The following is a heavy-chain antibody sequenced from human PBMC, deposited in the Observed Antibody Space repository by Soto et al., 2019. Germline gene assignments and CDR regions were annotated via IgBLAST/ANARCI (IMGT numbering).Heavy chain of an antibody. D-gene: IGHD5-18*01. CDR1: GGSISSGGYY. CDR3: ARFGYSYGYYFDY. CDR2: IYYSGST. J-gene: IGHJ4*02. V-gene: IGHV4-31*03. Sequence: NPSETLSLTCTVSGGSISSGGYYWSWIRQHPGKGLEWIGYIYYSGSTYYNPSLKSRVTISVDTSKNQFSLKLSSVTAADTAVYYCARFGYSYGYYFDYWGQGTLVTVSS.